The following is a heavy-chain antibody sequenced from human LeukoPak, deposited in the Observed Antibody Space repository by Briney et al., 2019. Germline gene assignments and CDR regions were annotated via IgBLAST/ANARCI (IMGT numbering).Heavy chain of an antibody. Sequence: GESLKISCKGSGYRINNCWIGWVRQMPGKGLEWMGIIYPGDSDTRYSPSFQGQVTISVDKSISTAYLQWSSLKASDTAMYYCARLDYGDYGGLDYWGQGTLVTVSS. V-gene: IGHV5-51*01. CDR3: ARLDYGDYGGLDY. CDR1: GYRINNCW. CDR2: IYPGDSDT. J-gene: IGHJ4*02. D-gene: IGHD4-17*01.